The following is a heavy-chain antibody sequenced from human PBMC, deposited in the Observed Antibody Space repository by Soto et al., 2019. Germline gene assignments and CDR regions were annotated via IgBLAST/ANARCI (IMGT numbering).Heavy chain of an antibody. J-gene: IGHJ4*02. CDR3: AIQLCTGGSFNLNPFDY. D-gene: IGHD2-15*01. Sequence: QLQLQESGPGLVKPSETLSLTCTVSRGSISSSLYYWGWIRQPPGQGLEWIGSIYYSGSTYYNPSLNSRVPMSVETSKSQFSLQLSSVTAADTSVYSCAIQLCTGGSFNLNPFDYLAQGTQVTFSS. CDR1: RGSISSSLYY. V-gene: IGHV4-39*01. CDR2: IYYSGST.